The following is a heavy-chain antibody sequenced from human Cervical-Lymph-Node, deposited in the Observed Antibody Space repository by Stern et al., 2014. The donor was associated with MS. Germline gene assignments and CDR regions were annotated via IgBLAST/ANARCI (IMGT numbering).Heavy chain of an antibody. J-gene: IGHJ6*02. CDR2: ISGNGGKT. V-gene: IGHV3-9*01. D-gene: IGHD6-6*01. CDR1: GFTFDDYA. Sequence: QLVESGGGLVQPGRSLRLSCAASGFTFDDYAMHWVRQAPGEGLEWVSGISGNGGKTDYVDSVKGRFTISRDNAKNSLYLQMDSLRAEDTALYYCAKDMRGGSSYAMDVWGQGTTVTVSS. CDR3: AKDMRGGSSYAMDV.